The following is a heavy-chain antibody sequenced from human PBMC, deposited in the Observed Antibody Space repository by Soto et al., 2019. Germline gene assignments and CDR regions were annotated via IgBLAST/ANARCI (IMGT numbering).Heavy chain of an antibody. CDR1: GYTFTSYY. Sequence: QVHLVTSGADVKKPGASVKVSCKASGYTFTSYYMHCVRHATGQGLEWMGRINPSGGSTSYALKFPGRGTMTRDTSTSTVYMELSSLLSEDTAVYYGARVLIYGGNYVLGYWGQGTLGPVS. D-gene: IGHD4-17*01. V-gene: IGHV1-46*01. CDR3: ARVLIYGGNYVLGY. CDR2: INPSGGST. J-gene: IGHJ4*02.